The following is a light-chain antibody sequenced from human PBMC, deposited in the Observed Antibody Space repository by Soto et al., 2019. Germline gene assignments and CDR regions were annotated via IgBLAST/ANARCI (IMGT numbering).Light chain of an antibody. CDR2: EVS. J-gene: IGLJ1*01. CDR3: SSYTSSSTSRV. CDR1: SSDVGRYNY. Sequence: QSVLTQPASVSGSPGQSIAISCTGTSSDVGRYNYVSWYQQHPGKAPKLMIYEVSNRPSGVSNRFSGSKSGNTASLTISGLQAEDEADYYCSSYTSSSTSRVFGTGTKVTVL. V-gene: IGLV2-14*01.